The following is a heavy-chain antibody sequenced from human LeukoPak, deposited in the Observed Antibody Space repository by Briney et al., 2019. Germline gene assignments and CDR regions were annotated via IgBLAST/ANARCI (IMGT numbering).Heavy chain of an antibody. CDR2: IYYSGST. V-gene: IGHV4-59*01. J-gene: IGHJ4*02. D-gene: IGHD6-19*01. Sequence: SETLSLTCTVSGGSISSYCWSWIRQPPEKGLEWIGYIYYSGSTNYNPSLKSRVTISVDTSKNQFSLKLSSVTAADTAVYYCARTYSSGWFDYWGQGTLVTVSS. CDR1: GGSISSYC. CDR3: ARTYSSGWFDY.